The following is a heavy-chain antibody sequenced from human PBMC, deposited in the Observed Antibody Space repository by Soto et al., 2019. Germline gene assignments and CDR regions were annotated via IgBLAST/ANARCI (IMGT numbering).Heavy chain of an antibody. J-gene: IGHJ4*02. Sequence: SETLCLTCADYGGSFSGYYWSWIRQPPGKGLEWIREINHSGSTNYNPSLKSRVTISVDTSKIQFSLKLSSVTAADTAVYYCARRKYYYDSSGYSHKYYFDYWGQGTLVTVSS. CDR2: INHSGST. CDR3: ARRKYYYDSSGYSHKYYFDY. D-gene: IGHD3-22*01. V-gene: IGHV4-34*09. CDR1: GGSFSGYY.